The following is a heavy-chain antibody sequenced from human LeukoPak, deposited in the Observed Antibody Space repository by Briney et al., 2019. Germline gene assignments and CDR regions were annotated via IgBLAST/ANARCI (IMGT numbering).Heavy chain of an antibody. CDR2: IYTSGST. Sequence: SETLSLTCTVSGGSISSDYWSCIRQPAGKGLEWIGRIYTSGSTNYNPSLKSRVTMSVDTSKNQFSLKLSSVTAADTAVYYCVRGFITGGTLRLVAFDIWGQGTMVTVSS. CDR1: GGSISSDY. J-gene: IGHJ3*02. CDR3: VRGFITGGTLRLVAFDI. D-gene: IGHD2-8*02. V-gene: IGHV4-4*07.